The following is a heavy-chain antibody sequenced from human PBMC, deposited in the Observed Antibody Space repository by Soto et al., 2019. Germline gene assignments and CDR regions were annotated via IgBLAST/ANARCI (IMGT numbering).Heavy chain of an antibody. CDR2: INAGNGNT. D-gene: IGHD3-3*01. CDR3: ARDRNLEWFNIPLYNWFDP. Sequence: ASVKVSCKASGYTFTSYAMHWVRQAPGQRLEWMGWINAGNGNTKYSQKFQGRVTITRDTSASTAYMELSSLRSEDTAVYYCARDRNLEWFNIPLYNWFDPWGQGTLVTVSS. J-gene: IGHJ5*02. CDR1: GYTFTSYA. V-gene: IGHV1-3*01.